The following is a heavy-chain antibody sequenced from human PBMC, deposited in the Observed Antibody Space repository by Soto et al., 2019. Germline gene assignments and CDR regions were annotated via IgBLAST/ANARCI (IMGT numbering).Heavy chain of an antibody. J-gene: IGHJ4*02. CDR3: ARVATSGDFDY. CDR2: IHHSGST. V-gene: IGHV4-30-2*01. D-gene: IGHD3-10*01. CDR1: GGSINSGGYS. Sequence: QLRLQESGSGLVKPSQTLSLTCAVSGGSINSGGYSWSWIRQPPGKGLEWIGYIHHSGSTYYNPSLKSRVTISVDRSKNQFSLKLSSVTAADTAVYYCARVATSGDFDYWGQGTLVTVSS.